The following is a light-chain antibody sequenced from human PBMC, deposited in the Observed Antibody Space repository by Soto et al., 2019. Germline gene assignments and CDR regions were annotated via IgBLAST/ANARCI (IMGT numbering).Light chain of an antibody. CDR2: DNT. Sequence: QSVLTQPPSVSGAPGQRVTLSCTGSSSNIGAGYHVHWYQHLPGTAPKLLISDNTNRPSGVPDRFSGSKSGTSASLAITGIQAEDEADYYCQSYDTSLREYVFGTGTKVTVL. CDR3: QSYDTSLREYV. CDR1: SSNIGAGYH. V-gene: IGLV1-40*01. J-gene: IGLJ1*01.